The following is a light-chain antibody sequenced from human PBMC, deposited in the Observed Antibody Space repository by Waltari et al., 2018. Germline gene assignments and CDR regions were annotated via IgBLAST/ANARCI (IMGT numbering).Light chain of an antibody. J-gene: IGKJ1*01. V-gene: IGKV3-20*01. CDR1: QTVSRS. CDR2: GAS. CDR3: QHYVRLPAT. Sequence: IVLTQSSGTLSLSPGERATLSCRASQTVSRSFAWYQQKPGQAPKRLIYGASTRATGIPDRFTGGGSGTDFSLTISSLEPEDFAIYFCQHYVRLPATFGQGTKVEIK.